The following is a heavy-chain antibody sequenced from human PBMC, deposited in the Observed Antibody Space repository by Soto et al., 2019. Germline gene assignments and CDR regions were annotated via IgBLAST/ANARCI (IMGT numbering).Heavy chain of an antibody. CDR2: TRNKANSYTT. J-gene: IGHJ5*02. CDR3: SRDLGS. Sequence: EVQLVESGGGLVKPGGSLRLSCAASGFTFSDHHMDWVRQAPGKGLEWVGRTRNKANSYTTEYAASVKGRVTISRDDSKNSLYLQMNSLKTEDTAVYYCSRDLGSWGQGTLVTVSS. CDR1: GFTFSDHH. V-gene: IGHV3-72*01.